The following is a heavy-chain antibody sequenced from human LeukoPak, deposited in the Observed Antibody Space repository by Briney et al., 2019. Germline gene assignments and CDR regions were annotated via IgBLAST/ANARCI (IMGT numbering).Heavy chain of an antibody. J-gene: IGHJ4*02. CDR1: GFTFSSYA. Sequence: GGSLRLSCAASGFTFSSYAINWVRQAPGKGLEWVSYISSSSSTIYYADSVKGRFTISRDNAKNSLYLQMNSLRAEDTAVYYCARAPGYYDTTGGWGQGTLVTVSS. CDR3: ARAPGYYDTTGG. D-gene: IGHD3-22*01. CDR2: ISSSSSTI. V-gene: IGHV3-48*04.